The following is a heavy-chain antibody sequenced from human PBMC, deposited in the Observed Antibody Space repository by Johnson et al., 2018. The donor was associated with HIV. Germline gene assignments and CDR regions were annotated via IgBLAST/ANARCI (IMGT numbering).Heavy chain of an antibody. CDR2: IKEDGSEE. D-gene: IGHD6-19*01. J-gene: IGHJ3*02. CDR1: GFTLSRYW. Sequence: VQLVESGGGLVQPGGSLRLSCAASGFTLSRYWMSWVRQAPGKGLEWVANIKEDGSEEYYVDSVKGRFIFSRDNAKNSLYLQMNSLRAEDTAVYYCARDLWVEVAGTGDDCFDMWGQGTMVTVSS. V-gene: IGHV3-7*05. CDR3: ARDLWVEVAGTGDDCFDM.